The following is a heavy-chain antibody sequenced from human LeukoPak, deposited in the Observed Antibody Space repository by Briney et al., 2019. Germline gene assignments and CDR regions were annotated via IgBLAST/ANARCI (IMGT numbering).Heavy chain of an antibody. D-gene: IGHD6-19*01. V-gene: IGHV1-69*04. CDR3: ARGGWYNAFDI. CDR2: IIPILGIA. Sequence: SVKVSCKASGGTFSSYATSWVRQAPGQGLEWMGRIIPILGIANYAQKFQGRVTITADKSTSTAYMELSSLRSEDTAVYYCARGGWYNAFDIWGQGTMVTVSS. J-gene: IGHJ3*02. CDR1: GGTFSSYA.